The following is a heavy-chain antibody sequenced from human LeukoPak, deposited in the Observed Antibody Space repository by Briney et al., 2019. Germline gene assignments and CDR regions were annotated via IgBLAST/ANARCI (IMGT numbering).Heavy chain of an antibody. CDR3: ARGMLQRQSLDY. V-gene: IGHV3-33*01. J-gene: IGHJ4*02. Sequence: GGSLRLSCAASGFTFSSYGMHWVRQAPGKGQEWVAVIWYDGSNKYYADSVKGRFTISRDNSKNTLYLQMNSLRAEDTAVYYCARGMLQRQSLDYWGQGTLVTVSS. D-gene: IGHD2-15*01. CDR1: GFTFSSYG. CDR2: IWYDGSNK.